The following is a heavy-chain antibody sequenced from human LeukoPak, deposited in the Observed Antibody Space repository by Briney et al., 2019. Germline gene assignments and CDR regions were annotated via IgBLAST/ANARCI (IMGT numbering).Heavy chain of an antibody. Sequence: GGSLRLSCAASGFTFSIYTIHWVRQAPGKGLEWVAVVSYDGSNKYYADSVKGRFTISRDNSKNTLYLQMNSLRAEDTAMYYCVRDNGGEHLWGQGTLVTVSS. CDR3: VRDNGGEHL. V-gene: IGHV3-30-3*01. CDR1: GFTFSIYT. CDR2: VSYDGSNK. D-gene: IGHD3-16*01. J-gene: IGHJ4*02.